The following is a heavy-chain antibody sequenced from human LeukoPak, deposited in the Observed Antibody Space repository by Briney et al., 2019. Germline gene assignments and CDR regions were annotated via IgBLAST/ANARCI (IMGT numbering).Heavy chain of an antibody. V-gene: IGHV4-61*01. CDR3: AREFFSGSYPGDDAFDI. Sequence: SETLSLTCTVSGGSVSSGSYYWSWIRQPPGKGLEWIVYIYYSGSTNYNPSLKSRVTISVDTSKNQFSLKLSSVTAADTAVYYCAREFFSGSYPGDDAFDIWGQGTMVTVSS. CDR2: IYYSGST. D-gene: IGHD1-26*01. CDR1: GGSVSSGSYY. J-gene: IGHJ3*02.